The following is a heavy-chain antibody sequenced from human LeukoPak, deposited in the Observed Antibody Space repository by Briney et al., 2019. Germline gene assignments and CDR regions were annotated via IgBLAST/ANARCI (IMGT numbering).Heavy chain of an antibody. CDR3: PRDSGYSSSWYWFDP. Sequence: GGSLRLSCAASGFTFSDYYMSWIRQAPGKGLEWVSYISSSSSYTNYADSVKGRFTISRDNAKNSLYLQMNSLRAEDTAVYYCPRDSGYSSSWYWFDPWGQGTLVTVSS. CDR2: ISSSSSYT. J-gene: IGHJ5*02. D-gene: IGHD6-13*01. V-gene: IGHV3-11*06. CDR1: GFTFSDYY.